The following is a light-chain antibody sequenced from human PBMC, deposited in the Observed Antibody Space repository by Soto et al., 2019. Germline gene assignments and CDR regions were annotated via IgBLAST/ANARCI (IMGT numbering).Light chain of an antibody. J-gene: IGKJ1*01. V-gene: IGKV1-5*01. CDR1: QDISTY. CDR3: QQYIIYSRT. CDR2: GAS. Sequence: DIQMTQSPSTLSASVGDTVTITCRASQDISTYLAWYRQRPGKAPKLLIYGASTLESGAPSRFSGSGSGTEFTLTISGLQPDDFATFYCQQYIIYSRTFGQGTKV.